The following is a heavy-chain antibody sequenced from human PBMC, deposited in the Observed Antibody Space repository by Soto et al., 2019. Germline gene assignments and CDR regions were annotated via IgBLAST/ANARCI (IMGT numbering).Heavy chain of an antibody. D-gene: IGHD5-18*01. CDR3: ARDGGYSYGLYYYYYGMDV. Sequence: QVQLVQSGAEVKKPGASAKVSCKASGYTFTSYDINWVRQATGQGLEWMGWMNPNSGNTGYAQKFQGRVTMTRNTSISTAYMELSSLRSEDTAVYYCARDGGYSYGLYYYYYGMDVWGQGTTVTVSS. V-gene: IGHV1-8*01. CDR1: GYTFTSYD. J-gene: IGHJ6*02. CDR2: MNPNSGNT.